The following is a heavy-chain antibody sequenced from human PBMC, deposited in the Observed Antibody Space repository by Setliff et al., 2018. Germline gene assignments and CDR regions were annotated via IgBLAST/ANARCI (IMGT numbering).Heavy chain of an antibody. CDR2: IYTDGST. J-gene: IGHJ6*03. CDR1: GDSISRAKYY. D-gene: IGHD3-3*01. CDR3: ARVTGFSYMDV. Sequence: SETLSLTCTVSGDSISRAKYYWSWIRQSAGKGLECIGRIYTDGSTKYDPSLNSRVTLLIDTAKNQISLRLSSVTAADTAVYFCARVTGFSYMDVWGKGTTVTVSS. V-gene: IGHV4-61*02.